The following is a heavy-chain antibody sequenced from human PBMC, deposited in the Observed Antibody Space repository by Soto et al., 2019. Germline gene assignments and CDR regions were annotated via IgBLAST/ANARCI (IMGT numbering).Heavy chain of an antibody. J-gene: IGHJ4*02. CDR1: GFTFSSYG. CDR2: IWYDGSNK. D-gene: IGHD5-18*01. CDR3: ARGGDGRYSYGYSLADY. Sequence: QVQLVESGGGVVQPGRSLRLSCAASGFTFSSYGMHWVRQAPGKGLEWVAVIWYDGSNKYYADSVKGRFTISRDNSKNRLYRQIKSLGAEDTAVYYCARGGDGRYSYGYSLADYWGQGTLVTVSS. V-gene: IGHV3-33*01.